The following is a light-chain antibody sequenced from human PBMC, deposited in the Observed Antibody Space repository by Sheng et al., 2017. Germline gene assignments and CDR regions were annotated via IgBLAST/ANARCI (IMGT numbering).Light chain of an antibody. Sequence: DIQMTQSPSTLSASVGDRVSITCRASQSISDWLAWYQQKPGKAPKLLIYKTSNLESGVPSRFSGSGSGTEFTLTISSLQPDDSATYYCQQYSSYLTFGQGTNLEI. J-gene: IGKJ2*01. CDR3: QQYSSYLT. V-gene: IGKV1-5*03. CDR1: QSISDW. CDR2: KTS.